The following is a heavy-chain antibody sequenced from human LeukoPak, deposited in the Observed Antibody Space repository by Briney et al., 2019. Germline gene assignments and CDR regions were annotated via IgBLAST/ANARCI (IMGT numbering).Heavy chain of an antibody. Sequence: PSETLSLTCTVSGYSISSGYYWGWIRQPPGKGLGWIGSIYHSGSTYYNPSLKSRVTISVDTSKNQFSLKLSSVTAADTAVYYCARGTLLWFGESPKGNWFDPWGQGTLVTVSS. D-gene: IGHD3-10*01. V-gene: IGHV4-38-2*02. CDR3: ARGTLLWFGESPKGNWFDP. CDR2: IYHSGST. CDR1: GYSISSGYY. J-gene: IGHJ5*02.